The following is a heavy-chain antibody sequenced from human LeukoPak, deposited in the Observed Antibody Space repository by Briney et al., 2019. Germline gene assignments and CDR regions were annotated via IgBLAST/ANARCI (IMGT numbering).Heavy chain of an antibody. CDR1: GYTFTSYD. V-gene: IGHV1-8*01. Sequence: GASVKVSCKASGYTFTSYDINWARQATGQGLEWMGWMNPNSGNTGYAQKFQGRVTMTRNTSISTAYMELSSLRSEDTAVYYCARADRGPVLRYFDWLLYSDWYFDLWGRGTLVTVSS. CDR3: ARADRGPVLRYFDWLLYSDWYFDL. CDR2: MNPNSGNT. J-gene: IGHJ2*01. D-gene: IGHD3-9*01.